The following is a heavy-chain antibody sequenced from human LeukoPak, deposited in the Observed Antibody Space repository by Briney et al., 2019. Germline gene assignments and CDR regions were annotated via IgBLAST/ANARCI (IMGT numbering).Heavy chain of an antibody. CDR2: INSNSGGT. CDR3: ARTNMLDY. J-gene: IGHJ4*02. V-gene: IGHV1-2*02. D-gene: IGHD2-8*01. Sequence: ASPKVSCKASGYTFTNYYIHCVRQAPGQGLEWMGWINSNSGGTNYAQNFQGRVTMTRDTSISTAYMELSSLTSDDTAVYYCARTNMLDYWGQGTLVTVSS. CDR1: GYTFTNYY.